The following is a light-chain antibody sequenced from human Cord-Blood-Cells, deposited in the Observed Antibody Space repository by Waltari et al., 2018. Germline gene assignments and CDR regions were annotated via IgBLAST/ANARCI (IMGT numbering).Light chain of an antibody. V-gene: IGKV4-1*01. Sequence: DIVMTHSPDSLAVSLGERATINCKSSQSVLYSSNNKNYLAWYQQKPGKPPKLLIYWASTRESGVPDRFSGSGSGTDFTLTISSLHAETVAVYYCQQYYSTPRTFGQGTKVEIK. CDR2: WAS. CDR3: QQYYSTPRT. CDR1: QSVLYSSNNKNY. J-gene: IGKJ1*01.